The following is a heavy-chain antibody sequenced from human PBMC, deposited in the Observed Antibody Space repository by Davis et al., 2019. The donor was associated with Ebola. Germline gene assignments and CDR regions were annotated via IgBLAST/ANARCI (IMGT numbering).Heavy chain of an antibody. CDR3: GKDPNGDFFGAFDF. Sequence: PGGSLRLSCAASGFIFSSYGMTWVRQAPGKGLQWVSGISGSGGGTDYADSVKGRFTISRDNSKNTVYLQMNSLRAGDAAVYYCGKDPNGDFFGAFDFWGQGTMVTVSS. CDR2: ISGSGGGT. D-gene: IGHD4-17*01. V-gene: IGHV3-23*01. CDR1: GFIFSSYG. J-gene: IGHJ3*01.